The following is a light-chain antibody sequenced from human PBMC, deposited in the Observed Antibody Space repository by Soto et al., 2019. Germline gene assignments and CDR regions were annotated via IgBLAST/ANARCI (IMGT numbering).Light chain of an antibody. CDR2: DAS. CDR1: QSVSSY. V-gene: IGKV3-11*01. Sequence: EIVLTQSPATLSLATGESATLSCKASQSVSSYLAWYQHKPGQAPRLLIYDASNRATDIPARFSGSGSGTDFTLTISSLESEDFAVYYCQHRGKWPRTFGQGTKLEIK. J-gene: IGKJ2*01. CDR3: QHRGKWPRT.